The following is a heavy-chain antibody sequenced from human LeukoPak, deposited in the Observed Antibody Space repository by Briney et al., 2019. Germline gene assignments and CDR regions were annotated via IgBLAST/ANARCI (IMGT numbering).Heavy chain of an antibody. V-gene: IGHV3-48*01. CDR3: AKDIERYYYDSSGFDY. D-gene: IGHD3-22*01. Sequence: GGSLRLSCAASGFTFSSYSMNWVRQAPGKGLEWVSYISSSSNIINYADSVKGRFTISRDNAKNSLYLQMNSLRAEDTALYYCAKDIERYYYDSSGFDYWGQGTLVTVSS. CDR2: ISSSSNII. CDR1: GFTFSSYS. J-gene: IGHJ4*02.